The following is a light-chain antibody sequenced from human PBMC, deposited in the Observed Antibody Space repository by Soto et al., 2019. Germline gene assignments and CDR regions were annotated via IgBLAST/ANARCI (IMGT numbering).Light chain of an antibody. Sequence: DIQMTQSPSTLSASVGDRVTLTCRASQSISSWLAWYQQKPGKAPKLLIYKASSLESGVPSRFSGSGSGTEFTLTISSLQPDDFATYYCQQYNSYPGTFGQGTKVDIK. J-gene: IGKJ1*01. CDR3: QQYNSYPGT. CDR2: KAS. V-gene: IGKV1-5*03. CDR1: QSISSW.